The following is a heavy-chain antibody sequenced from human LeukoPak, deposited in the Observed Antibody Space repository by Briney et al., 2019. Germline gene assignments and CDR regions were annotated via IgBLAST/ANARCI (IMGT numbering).Heavy chain of an antibody. CDR1: EFSVGSNY. Sequence: QAGGSLRLSCAASEFSVGSNYMTWVRQAPGKGLEWVSLNSGGSTCYADSVKGRFTISRDNSKNTLYLQKNSLRAEDTAVYYCARADYGDYVFWGQGTLVTVSS. D-gene: IGHD4-17*01. CDR2: NSGGST. CDR3: ARADYGDYVF. J-gene: IGHJ4*02. V-gene: IGHV3-66*01.